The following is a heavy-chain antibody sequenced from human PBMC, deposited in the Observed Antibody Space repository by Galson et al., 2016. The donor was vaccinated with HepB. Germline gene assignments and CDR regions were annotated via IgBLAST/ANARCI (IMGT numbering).Heavy chain of an antibody. Sequence: SLRLSCAASGFTFEDYVIHWVRQPPGKGLEWVSLVNWDGSATFYTDSVKGRFTISRDNRQNSLYLQMNSLTTEDTAFYFCAKASGGDYFFEHWGQGSLLTVSS. D-gene: IGHD6-19*01. V-gene: IGHV3-43D*03. CDR1: GFTFEDYV. CDR2: VNWDGSAT. CDR3: AKASGGDYFFEH. J-gene: IGHJ4*02.